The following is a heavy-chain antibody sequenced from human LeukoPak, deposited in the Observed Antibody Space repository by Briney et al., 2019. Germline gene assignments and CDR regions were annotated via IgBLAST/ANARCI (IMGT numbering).Heavy chain of an antibody. CDR2: IYHSGST. CDR3: ASYYYGSGSPNFDY. CDR1: GGSISSGGYS. V-gene: IGHV4-30-2*01. D-gene: IGHD3-10*01. J-gene: IGHJ4*02. Sequence: SESLSLTCAVSGGSISSGGYSWSWIRQPPGLGLEWIGYIYHSGSTYYNPSLKSRVTISVDRSENQFSLKLSSVTAADTAVYYCASYYYGSGSPNFDYWGQGTLVTVSS.